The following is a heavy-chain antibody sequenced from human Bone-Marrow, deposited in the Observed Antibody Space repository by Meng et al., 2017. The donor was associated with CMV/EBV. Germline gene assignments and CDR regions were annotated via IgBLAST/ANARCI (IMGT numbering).Heavy chain of an antibody. D-gene: IGHD6-19*01. CDR2: IYSGGSST. CDR3: AKRPSSGWYSDY. V-gene: IGHV3-23*03. J-gene: IGHJ4*02. Sequence: ETLSLTCAASGFTFSSYAMSWVRQAPGKGLEWVSVIYSGGSSTYYADSVKGRFTISRDNSKNTLYLQMNSLRAEDTAVYYCAKRPSSGWYSDYWGQGTLVTVSS. CDR1: GFTFSSYA.